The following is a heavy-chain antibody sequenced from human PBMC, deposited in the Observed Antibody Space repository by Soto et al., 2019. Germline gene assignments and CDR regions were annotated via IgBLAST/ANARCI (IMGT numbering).Heavy chain of an antibody. D-gene: IGHD4-17*01. CDR1: GGSISSSDYY. J-gene: IGHJ6*02. V-gene: IGHV4-39*07. CDR3: ASTVTTPEYYYYYGMDV. Sequence: SETLSLTCTVSGGSISSSDYYWGWIRQPPGKGLEWIGNIYYSGSASYNPSLKSRVTISVDTSKNQFSLKLSSVTAADTAVYYCASTVTTPEYYYYYGMDVWGQGTTVTVSS. CDR2: IYYSGSA.